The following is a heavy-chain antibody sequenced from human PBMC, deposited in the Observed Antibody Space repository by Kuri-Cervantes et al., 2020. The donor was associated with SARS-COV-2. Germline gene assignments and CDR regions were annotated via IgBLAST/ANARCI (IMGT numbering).Heavy chain of an antibody. CDR1: GGSFSGYY. V-gene: IGHV4-59*01. Sequence: GSLRLSCAVYGGSFSGYYWSWIRQPPGKGLEWIGYIYDSANTNYNTSLRSRVTMSVDTSKNQVSLKLTSVTAADTAVYFCARVGVRSYGVLDYWGQGTLVTVSS. CDR2: IYDSANT. J-gene: IGHJ4*02. D-gene: IGHD5-18*01. CDR3: ARVGVRSYGVLDY.